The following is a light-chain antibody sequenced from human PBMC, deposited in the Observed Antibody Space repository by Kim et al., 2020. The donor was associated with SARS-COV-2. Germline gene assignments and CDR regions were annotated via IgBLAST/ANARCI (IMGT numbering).Light chain of an antibody. V-gene: IGKV1-9*01. CDR2: GAS. J-gene: IGKJ4*01. CDR1: QGISTY. Sequence: GDRFTCACRASQGISTYLSWYQQKPGQAPRLLIYGASTLHSGVPSRFSGSGSGTDFTLTISSLQPEDFATYYCQQLDSYPALSFGGGTKVDIK. CDR3: QQLDSYPALS.